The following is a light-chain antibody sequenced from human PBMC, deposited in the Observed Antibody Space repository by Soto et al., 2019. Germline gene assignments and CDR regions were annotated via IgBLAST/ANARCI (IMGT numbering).Light chain of an antibody. CDR2: KAS. J-gene: IGKJ1*01. CDR1: QSISSW. CDR3: QQYNSYPPGT. Sequence: DIQMTQSPSTLSASVGDRVTITCRASQSISSWLAWYQQKPGKAPKLLIYKASSLESGVPSRFSGSGSGTEFTLTISSLQPDDFATYYCQQYNSYPPGTFGQGTKVEIK. V-gene: IGKV1-5*03.